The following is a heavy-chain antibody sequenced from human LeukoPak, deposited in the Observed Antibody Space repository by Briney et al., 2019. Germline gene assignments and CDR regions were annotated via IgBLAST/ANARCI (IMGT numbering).Heavy chain of an antibody. CDR2: IYLVISDT. CDR1: GYSFTTYW. CDR3: ARNGAAGTPNRFYNWFDP. V-gene: IGHV5-51*01. D-gene: IGHD6-13*01. J-gene: IGHJ5*02. Sequence: GESLKISCKGSGYSFTTYWIAWVRQMPGKGLEWMGFIYLVISDTRYTPSFQGQVTFSADKSIDTAYLQWNSLQASDTAIYYCARNGAAGTPNRFYNWFDPWGQGTLVTVYS.